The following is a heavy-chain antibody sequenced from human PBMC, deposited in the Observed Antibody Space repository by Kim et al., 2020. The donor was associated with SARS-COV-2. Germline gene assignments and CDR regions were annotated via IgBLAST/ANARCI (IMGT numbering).Heavy chain of an antibody. CDR3: ARPLYCSGGSCYC. D-gene: IGHD2-15*01. CDR2: IWYDGSKT. Sequence: GGSLRLSCAASGFTFSNYGMHWVRQAPGKGLEWVAVIWYDGSKTFYADSVKGRFTISRDNSKNTLYLQMNSLRAEDTAVYYCARPLYCSGGSCYCWGQGTLVTVSS. J-gene: IGHJ4*02. CDR1: GFTFSNYG. V-gene: IGHV3-33*01.